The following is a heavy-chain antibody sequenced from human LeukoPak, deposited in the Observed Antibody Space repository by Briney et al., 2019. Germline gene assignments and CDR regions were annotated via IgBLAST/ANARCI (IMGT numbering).Heavy chain of an antibody. D-gene: IGHD2/OR15-2a*01. J-gene: IGHJ4*02. CDR3: AKDSAKKYDDY. V-gene: IGHV3-74*03. CDR1: GFTFSSYW. CDR2: IKSDGSTT. Sequence: GGSLRLSCGASGFTFSSYWMHWVRQAPGKGLVWVSRIKSDGSTTTYADSVKGRFTISRDNGKNTLYLQMNSLRAEDTAVYYCAKDSAKKYDDYWGQGTLVTVSS.